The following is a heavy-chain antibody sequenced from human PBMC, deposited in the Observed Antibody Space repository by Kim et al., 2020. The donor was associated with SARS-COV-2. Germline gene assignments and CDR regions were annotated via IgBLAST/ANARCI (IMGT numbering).Heavy chain of an antibody. V-gene: IGHV3-33*01. Sequence: GGSLRLSCAASGFTFSSYGMHWVRQAPGKGLEWVAVIWYDGSNKFYADSVKGRFTISRDNSKNTLYLQMNSLRAEDTAVYYCARGQHLAEDAFDIWGQGTVVTVSS. CDR1: GFTFSSYG. J-gene: IGHJ3*02. CDR2: IWYDGSNK. D-gene: IGHD6-13*01. CDR3: ARGQHLAEDAFDI.